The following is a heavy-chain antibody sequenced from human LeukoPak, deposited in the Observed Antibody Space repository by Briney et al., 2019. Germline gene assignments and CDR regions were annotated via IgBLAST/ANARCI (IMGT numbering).Heavy chain of an antibody. D-gene: IGHD3-3*01. V-gene: IGHV3-48*01. Sequence: GGSLRLSCAASGFTFSRYSINWVRQAPGKGLEWISYISNTSATIYYADSVKGRFTISRDNAKNSLYLQMNSLRAEDTAVYYCARGVQEGFLEWVGDYWGQGTLVTVSS. CDR1: GFTFSRYS. CDR2: ISNTSATI. CDR3: ARGVQEGFLEWVGDY. J-gene: IGHJ4*02.